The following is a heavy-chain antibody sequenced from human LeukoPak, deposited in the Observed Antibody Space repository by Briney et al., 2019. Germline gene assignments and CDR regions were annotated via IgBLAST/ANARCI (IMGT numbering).Heavy chain of an antibody. CDR1: GFTFSSYG. Sequence: GGSLRLSCAASGFTFSSYGMSWVRQAPGKGLEWVSAISGSGGSTYYADSVKGRFTISRDNSKNTLYLQMNSLRAEDTAVYYCAKAHSGYCSSTSCFPRDYFDYWGQGTLVTVSS. D-gene: IGHD2-2*01. J-gene: IGHJ4*02. V-gene: IGHV3-23*01. CDR3: AKAHSGYCSSTSCFPRDYFDY. CDR2: ISGSGGST.